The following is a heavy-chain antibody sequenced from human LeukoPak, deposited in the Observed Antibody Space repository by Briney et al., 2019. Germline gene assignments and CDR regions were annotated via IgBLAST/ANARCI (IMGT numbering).Heavy chain of an antibody. CDR2: IHASGTT. CDR3: ARHVICGGGNCYGAVLDY. Sequence: PAETLSLTCTVSGGFFSGFYWSWIRQPPGKGLEWIGYIHASGTTNYSPSFKRRATISGDSPKKHFSLKLNSGTAADTAGYYCARHVICGGGNCYGAVLDYWGQGTLVTVSS. CDR1: GGFFSGFY. D-gene: IGHD2-15*01. J-gene: IGHJ4*02. V-gene: IGHV4-4*09.